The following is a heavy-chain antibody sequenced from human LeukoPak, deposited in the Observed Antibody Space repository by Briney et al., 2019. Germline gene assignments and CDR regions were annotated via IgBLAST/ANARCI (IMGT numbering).Heavy chain of an antibody. J-gene: IGHJ5*02. V-gene: IGHV3-23*01. CDR3: ANSNWFDP. CDR1: GFTFSSCA. CDR2: ISGSGAGT. Sequence: GGSLRLSCAASGFTFSSCAMSWVRQAPGKGLEWVSSISGSGAGTSYADSVKGRFTISRDNSRNTLYLQMDSLRAEDTAVYYCANSNWFDPWGQGTLVTVSS.